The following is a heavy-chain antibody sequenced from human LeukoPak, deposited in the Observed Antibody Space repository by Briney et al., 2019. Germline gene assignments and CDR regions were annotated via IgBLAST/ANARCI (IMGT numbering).Heavy chain of an antibody. J-gene: IGHJ5*02. CDR1: GYTLTELS. D-gene: IGHD3-10*01. V-gene: IGHV1-24*01. Sequence: ASVKVSCKVSGYTLTELSMHWVRQAPGKGLEWMGGFDPEDGETIYAQKFQGRVTMTEDTSTDTAYMELSSLRSEDTAVYYCATAPLRPENNWFDPWGQGTLVTVSS. CDR2: FDPEDGET. CDR3: ATAPLRPENNWFDP.